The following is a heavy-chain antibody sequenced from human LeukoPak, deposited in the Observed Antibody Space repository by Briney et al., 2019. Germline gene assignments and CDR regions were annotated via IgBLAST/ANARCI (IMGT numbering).Heavy chain of an antibody. Sequence: GGTLRLSCAASGFTFSSYGMSWVRQAPGKGLEWVSAISGSGGSTYYADSVKGRFTISRDNSRNTMYLQMNSLRVEDAAVYYCAKAPVTSCRGAFCYPFDSWGQGTLVTVSS. CDR1: GFTFSSYG. V-gene: IGHV3-23*01. CDR3: AKAPVTSCRGAFCYPFDS. D-gene: IGHD2-15*01. CDR2: ISGSGGST. J-gene: IGHJ4*02.